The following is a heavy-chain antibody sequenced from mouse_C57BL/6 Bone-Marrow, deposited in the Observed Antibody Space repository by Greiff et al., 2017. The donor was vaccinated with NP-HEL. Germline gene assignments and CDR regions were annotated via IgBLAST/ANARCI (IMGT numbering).Heavy chain of an antibody. CDR1: GFTFSSYA. Sequence: EVKLMESGEGLVKPGGSLKLSCAASGFTFSSYAMSWVRQTPEKRLEWVAYISSGGDYIYYADTVKGRFTISRDNARNTLYLQMSSLKSEDTAMYYCTRDTIYDGYSVDYWGQGTTLTVSS. CDR2: ISSGGDYI. V-gene: IGHV5-9-1*02. CDR3: TRDTIYDGYSVDY. D-gene: IGHD2-3*01. J-gene: IGHJ2*01.